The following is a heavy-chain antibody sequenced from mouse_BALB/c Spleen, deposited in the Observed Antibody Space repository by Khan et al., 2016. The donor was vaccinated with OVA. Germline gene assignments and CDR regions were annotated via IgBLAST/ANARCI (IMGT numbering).Heavy chain of an antibody. J-gene: IGHJ3*01. Sequence: EVELVESGGGLVKPGGSLKLSCAASGFTFSDYYMYWVRQTPEKRLEWVATISAGGSYTYYPDSVKGRFTISRDNAKNNLYLQMSSLKSEDTAMXYCARGGYGAFAFWGQGTLVTVSA. V-gene: IGHV5-4*02. D-gene: IGHD2-14*01. CDR1: GFTFSDYY. CDR2: ISAGGSYT. CDR3: ARGGYGAFAF.